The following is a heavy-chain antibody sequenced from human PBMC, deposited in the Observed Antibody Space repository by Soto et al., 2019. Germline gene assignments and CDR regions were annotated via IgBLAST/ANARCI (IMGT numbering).Heavy chain of an antibody. CDR3: ASSLGTQVAVWDY. Sequence: PSETLSLTCAVSGGSISSGGYSWSWIRQPPGKGLEWIGYIYHSGSTYYSPSLKSRVTISVDRSKNQFSLKLSSVTAADTAVYYCASSLGTQVAVWDYWGQGTLVTVSS. V-gene: IGHV4-30-2*01. CDR1: GGSISSGGYS. D-gene: IGHD6-19*01. J-gene: IGHJ4*02. CDR2: IYHSGST.